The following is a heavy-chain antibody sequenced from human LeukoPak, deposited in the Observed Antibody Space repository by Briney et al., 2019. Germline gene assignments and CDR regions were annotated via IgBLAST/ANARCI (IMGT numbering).Heavy chain of an antibody. V-gene: IGHV4-34*01. Sequence: SETLSLTCAVYGGSFSGYYWSWIRQPPGKGLEWIGEINHSGSTNYNPSLKSRVTISVDTSKNQFSLKLSSVTAADTAVYYRARVRGYYYYMDVWGKGTTVTVFS. CDR1: GGSFSGYY. CDR3: ARVRGYYYYMDV. D-gene: IGHD3-10*01. J-gene: IGHJ6*03. CDR2: INHSGST.